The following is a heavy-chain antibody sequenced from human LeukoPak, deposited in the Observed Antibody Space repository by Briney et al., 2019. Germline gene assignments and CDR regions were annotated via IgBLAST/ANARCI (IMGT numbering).Heavy chain of an antibody. CDR3: AFRDYGDYVADY. CDR1: GGSFSGYY. J-gene: IGHJ4*02. D-gene: IGHD4-17*01. CDR2: INHSGSS. V-gene: IGHV4-34*01. Sequence: TSETLSLTCAVYGGSFSGYYRSWIRQPPGKGLEWIGKINHSGSSNYNPSLKSRVTISVDTSKNQFSLKLSSVTAADTAVYYCAFRDYGDYVADYWGQGTLVTVSS.